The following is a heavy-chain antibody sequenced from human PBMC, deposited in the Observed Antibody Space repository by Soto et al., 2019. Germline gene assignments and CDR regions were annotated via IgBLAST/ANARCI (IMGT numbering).Heavy chain of an antibody. CDR3: DSPSYGRLISFDY. J-gene: IGHJ4*02. Sequence: TSETLSLTCTVSGGSISSGDYYWSWIRQPPGKGLEWIGYIYYSGSTYYNPSLKSRVTISVDTSKNQFSLKLSSVTAADTAVYYCDSPSYGRLISFDYWGQGTLVTVSS. D-gene: IGHD5-18*01. CDR1: GGSISSGDYY. V-gene: IGHV4-30-4*01. CDR2: IYYSGST.